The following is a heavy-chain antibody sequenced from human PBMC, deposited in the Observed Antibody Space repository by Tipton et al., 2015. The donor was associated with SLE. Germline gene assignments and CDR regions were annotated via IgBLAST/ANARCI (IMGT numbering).Heavy chain of an antibody. V-gene: IGHV3-9*01. CDR3: AKEGDGYNSPFDY. CDR2: ISWNSGSI. D-gene: IGHD5-24*01. J-gene: IGHJ4*02. Sequence: SLRLSCAASGFTFDDYAMHWVRQAPGKGLEWVSGISWNSGSIGYADSVKGRFTISRDNATNSLYLQMSSLGAEDTALYYCAKEGDGYNSPFDYWGQGTLVTVSS. CDR1: GFTFDDYA.